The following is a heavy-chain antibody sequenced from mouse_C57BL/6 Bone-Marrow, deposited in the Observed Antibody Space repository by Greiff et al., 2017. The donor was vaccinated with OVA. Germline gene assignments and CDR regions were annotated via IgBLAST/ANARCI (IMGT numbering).Heavy chain of an antibody. CDR3: ARRVLRYPYAMDY. Sequence: QVQLQQPGAELVRPGSSVKLSCKASGYTFTSYWMDWVKQRPGQGLEWIGNIYPSDSETHYNQKFKDKATLTVDKSSSTAYMQLSSLTSEDSAVDYWARRVLRYPYAMDYWGQGTSVTVSS. J-gene: IGHJ4*01. CDR1: GYTFTSYW. V-gene: IGHV1-61*01. CDR2: IYPSDSET. D-gene: IGHD1-1*01.